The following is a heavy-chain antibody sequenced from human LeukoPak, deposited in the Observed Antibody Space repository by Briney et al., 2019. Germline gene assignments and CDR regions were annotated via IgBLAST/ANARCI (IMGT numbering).Heavy chain of an antibody. D-gene: IGHD3-22*01. CDR3: AKGSSDSSGYYPYCFDY. Sequence: SGGSLRLSCAASGITLSNYWMHWVRQAPGKGLEWVSGISWNSGSIGYADSVKGRFTISRDNAKNSLYLQMNSLRAEDMALYYCAKGSSDSSGYYPYCFDYWGQGTLVTVSS. CDR2: ISWNSGSI. CDR1: GITLSNYW. J-gene: IGHJ4*02. V-gene: IGHV3-9*03.